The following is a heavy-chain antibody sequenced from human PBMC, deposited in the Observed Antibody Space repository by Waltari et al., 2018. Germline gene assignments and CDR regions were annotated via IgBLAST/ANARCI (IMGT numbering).Heavy chain of an antibody. V-gene: IGHV1-18*01. CDR1: GYPFTSYG. D-gene: IGHD5-12*01. Sequence: QVQLVQSGTEVKKPGASVKVSCKASGYPFTSYGISWVRQAPGPGLEWMGWISAYNGNTNFAQKLQGRVTMTTDTSTSTAYMELRSLRSDDTAVYYCARDYSGYDRGPFDYWGQGTLVTVSS. CDR2: ISAYNGNT. CDR3: ARDYSGYDRGPFDY. J-gene: IGHJ4*02.